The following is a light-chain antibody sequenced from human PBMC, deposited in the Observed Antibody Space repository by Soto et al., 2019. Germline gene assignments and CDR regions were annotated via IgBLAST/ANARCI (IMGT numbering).Light chain of an antibody. Sequence: QSVLTQPPSASGSPGQSVTISCTGTSSDVGGYNYVSWYQQHPGKAPKLMIYEDSKPPSGVPDRFSGSKSGNTASLTVSGLQAEDEADYYCSSYAGSNNLVFGGGTKLTVL. J-gene: IGLJ2*01. CDR1: SSDVGGYNY. CDR2: EDS. V-gene: IGLV2-8*01. CDR3: SSYAGSNNLV.